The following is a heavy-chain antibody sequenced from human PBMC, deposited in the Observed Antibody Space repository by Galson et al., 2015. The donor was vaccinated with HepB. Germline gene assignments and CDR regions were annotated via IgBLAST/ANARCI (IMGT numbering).Heavy chain of an antibody. J-gene: IGHJ4*02. CDR2: IVVGSGNT. CDR3: AADTFSYYYDSSGYYQFDY. Sequence: SVKVSCKASGFTFTSSAMQWVRQARGQRLEWIGWIVVGSGNTNYAQKFQERVTITRDMSTSTAYMELSSLRSEDTAVYYCAADTFSYYYDSSGYYQFDYWGQGTLVTVSS. D-gene: IGHD3-22*01. V-gene: IGHV1-58*02. CDR1: GFTFTSSA.